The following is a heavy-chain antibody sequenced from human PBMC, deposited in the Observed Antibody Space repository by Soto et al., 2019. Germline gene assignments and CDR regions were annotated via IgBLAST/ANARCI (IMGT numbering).Heavy chain of an antibody. D-gene: IGHD2-15*01. CDR3: AKDLGGYCSGGSCYSDAFDI. CDR2: ISGSGGST. V-gene: IGHV3-23*01. Sequence: GGSLRLSCAASGFTFSSYAMSWVRQAPGKGLEWVSAISGSGGSTYYADSVKGRFTISRDNSKNTLYLQMNSLRAEDMAVYYCAKDLGGYCSGGSCYSDAFDIWGQGTMVTVSS. CDR1: GFTFSSYA. J-gene: IGHJ3*02.